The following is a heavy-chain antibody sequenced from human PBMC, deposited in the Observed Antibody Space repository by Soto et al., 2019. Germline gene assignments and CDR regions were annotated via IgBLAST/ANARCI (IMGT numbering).Heavy chain of an antibody. V-gene: IGHV3-74*01. J-gene: IGHJ6*02. CDR3: ARDLSSCSSARCHSYSYGMGV. D-gene: IGHD2-2*01. Sequence: GGSLRLSCSATGLNCRSYCAHWVRQGRGELSLGVSHINSDGSRTTYADSAKGRFTISRDNAKNTLYLQMNSLRAEDTAVYYCARDLSSCSSARCHSYSYGMGVWGPGTTVTVSS. CDR1: GLNCRSYC. CDR2: INSDGSRT.